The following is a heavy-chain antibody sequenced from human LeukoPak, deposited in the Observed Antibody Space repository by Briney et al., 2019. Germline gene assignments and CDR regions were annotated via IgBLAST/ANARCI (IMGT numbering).Heavy chain of an antibody. J-gene: IGHJ4*02. D-gene: IGHD5-18*01. Sequence: ASVKVSCKASGYTFTGYYMHWVRQAPGQGLEWMGWINPNSGGTNYAQKFQGRVTMTRDKSISTAYMELSRLRSDDTAVYYCARVPDTAMVKFDYWGQGTLVTVSS. CDR2: INPNSGGT. V-gene: IGHV1-2*02. CDR3: ARVPDTAMVKFDY. CDR1: GYTFTGYY.